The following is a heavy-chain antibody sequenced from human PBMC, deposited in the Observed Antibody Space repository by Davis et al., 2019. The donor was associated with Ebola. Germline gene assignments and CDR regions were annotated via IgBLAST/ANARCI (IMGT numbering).Heavy chain of an antibody. Sequence: ASVKVSCKASGYMFTSYGISWVRQAPGQGLAWMGWINPKSGGASHAQNFQGRVTMTRDTSISTVYLELSRLRSDDTAVYYCAQWGSYGYFDYWGQGALVTVSS. J-gene: IGHJ4*02. D-gene: IGHD1-26*01. CDR3: AQWGSYGYFDY. V-gene: IGHV1-2*02. CDR1: GYMFTSYG. CDR2: INPKSGGA.